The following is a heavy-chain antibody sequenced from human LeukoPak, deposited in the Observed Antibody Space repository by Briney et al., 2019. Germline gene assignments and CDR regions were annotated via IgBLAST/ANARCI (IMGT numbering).Heavy chain of an antibody. CDR1: GFTFSSYA. D-gene: IGHD3-22*01. V-gene: IGHV3-23*01. J-gene: IGHJ2*01. Sequence: PGGSLRLSCAASGFTFSSYAMSWVRQAPGKGLEWVSAISGSGGSTYYADSVKGRFTISRDNSMNTLFLQMNSLRADDTAVYYCAKSGPYDSRHYYHWYFDLWGRGTLVTVSS. CDR3: AKSGPYDSRHYYHWYFDL. CDR2: ISGSGGST.